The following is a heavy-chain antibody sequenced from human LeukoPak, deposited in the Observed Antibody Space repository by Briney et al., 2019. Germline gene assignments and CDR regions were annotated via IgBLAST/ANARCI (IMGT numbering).Heavy chain of an antibody. CDR2: IYYSGST. D-gene: IGHD3-22*01. J-gene: IGHJ4*02. CDR1: GGSISSYY. CDR3: ARAGGWLFPFDY. Sequence: PSETLSLTCTVSGGSISSYYWSWIRQPPGKGLEWIGYIYYSGSTNYNPSLKSRVTISVDTSKNQFSLKLSSVTAADTAVYYCARAGGWLFPFDYWGQGTLVTVSS. V-gene: IGHV4-59*01.